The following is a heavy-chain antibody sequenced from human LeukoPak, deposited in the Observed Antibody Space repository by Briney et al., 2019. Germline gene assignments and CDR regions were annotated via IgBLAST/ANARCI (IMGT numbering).Heavy chain of an antibody. Sequence: SETLSLTCTVYGGSFSGYYWHWIRQPPGKGLEWIGEINHSGSTNYNPSLKSRVTISLDTSKNQFSLQLSSVTVADTGVYYCATMIRGTGREYFHQWGQGTLVTVSS. J-gene: IGHJ1*01. D-gene: IGHD3-10*01. CDR1: GGSFSGYY. CDR2: INHSGST. CDR3: ATMIRGTGREYFHQ. V-gene: IGHV4-34*01.